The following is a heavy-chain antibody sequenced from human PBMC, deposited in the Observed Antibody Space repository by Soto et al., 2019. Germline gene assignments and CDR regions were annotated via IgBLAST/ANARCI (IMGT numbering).Heavy chain of an antibody. CDR2: INAGNGNT. CDR3: ARAVAVPADFDY. J-gene: IGHJ4*02. D-gene: IGHD6-19*01. V-gene: IGHV1-3*05. CDR1: GYTFTGYA. Sequence: QVQLVQSGAEEKKPGASVKGSCKASGYTFTGYAMHWVRQAPGQRLEWMGWINAGNGNTKYSQKFQGRVTITRNTSASTAYMELSSLGSEDTAVYYCARAVAVPADFDYWGQGTLVTVSS.